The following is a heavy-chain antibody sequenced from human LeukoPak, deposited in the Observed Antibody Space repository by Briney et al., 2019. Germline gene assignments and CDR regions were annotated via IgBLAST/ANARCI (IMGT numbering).Heavy chain of an antibody. Sequence: EASVKVSCKSSRYTFTDYYIHWVRQAPGQGLEWMGWIMPDSGATNYAQKFQGRVTMTRDTSVSTAYLELSRLTSDDTAVYFCARDVAEHGSHNGFDPWGQGTLVTVSS. J-gene: IGHJ5*02. CDR2: IMPDSGAT. CDR3: ARDVAEHGSHNGFDP. CDR1: RYTFTDYY. V-gene: IGHV1-2*02. D-gene: IGHD2-15*01.